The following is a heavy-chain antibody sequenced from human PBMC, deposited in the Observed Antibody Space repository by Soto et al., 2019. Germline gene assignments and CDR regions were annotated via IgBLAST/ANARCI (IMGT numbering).Heavy chain of an antibody. CDR3: ARRSINSLANWFEP. D-gene: IGHD5-18*01. Sequence: PSETLSLTCTVSGDSVSSNSYYWSWIRQPPGKGLEWIGYIYHSGSTTYNPTLKSRVTISVDTSKNQFSLNLKSVTAADTAVYYCARRSINSLANWFEPWGLGTLVTVSS. CDR2: IYHSGST. CDR1: GDSVSSNSYY. V-gene: IGHV4-61*01. J-gene: IGHJ5*02.